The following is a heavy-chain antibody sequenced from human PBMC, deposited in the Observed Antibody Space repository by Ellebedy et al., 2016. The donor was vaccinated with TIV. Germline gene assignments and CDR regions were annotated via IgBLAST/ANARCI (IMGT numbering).Heavy chain of an antibody. D-gene: IGHD4-23*01. V-gene: IGHV3-23*01. CDR3: ARDPVGVGPAFDV. CDR2: ITESGGNT. J-gene: IGHJ3*01. Sequence: GESLKISCAASGLTFSSHAMSWVRQAPGKGLECVSSITESGGNTYYADSVKGRFTISRDNSKDTLFLQMNSLRAEDTVIYSCARDPVGVGPAFDVWGQGTMVTVSS. CDR1: GLTFSSHA.